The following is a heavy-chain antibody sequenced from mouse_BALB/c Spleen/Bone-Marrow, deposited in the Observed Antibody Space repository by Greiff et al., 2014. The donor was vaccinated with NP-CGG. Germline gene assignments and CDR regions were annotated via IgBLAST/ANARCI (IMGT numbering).Heavy chain of an antibody. CDR2: VDPANGNS. Sequence: EVQRVESGAELVKPGASVKLSCTVFGFNIKSTYIHWVKQRPEQGLEWIGWVDPANGNSKCDPRFQGKATITADSSSNTAYLQLSSLASEDTAVYYCALHYACQFDYWGQGTTVTVSS. V-gene: IGHV14-3*02. CDR1: GFNIKSTY. CDR3: ALHYACQFDY. D-gene: IGHD1-2*01. J-gene: IGHJ2*01.